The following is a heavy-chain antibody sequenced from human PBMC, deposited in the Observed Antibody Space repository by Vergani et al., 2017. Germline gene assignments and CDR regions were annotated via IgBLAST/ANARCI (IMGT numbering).Heavy chain of an antibody. V-gene: IGHV2-5*01. CDR1: GFSLSTSGVG. Sequence: QITLKESGTTLVKPTQTLTLTCTFSGFSLSTSGVGVGWIRQPPGKALEWLALIYWNDDKRYSPSLKSRLTITKDTSKNQVVLTMTNMDPVDLATYYCAHRREIAAAGEVWFDPWGQGTLVTVSS. J-gene: IGHJ5*02. D-gene: IGHD6-13*01. CDR3: AHRREIAAAGEVWFDP. CDR2: IYWNDDK.